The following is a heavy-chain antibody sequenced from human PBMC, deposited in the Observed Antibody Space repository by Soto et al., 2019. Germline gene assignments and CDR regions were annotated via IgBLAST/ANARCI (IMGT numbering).Heavy chain of an antibody. V-gene: IGHV4-39*01. CDR3: ARPLSYCSSTSCHHGLYNWFDP. CDR2: IYYSGST. Sequence: QLQLQESGPGLVKPSETLSLTCTVSGGSISSSSYYWGRIRQPPGKGLEWIGSIYYSGSTYYNPSLKSRVTISVDTSKNQFSLKLSSVTAADTAVYYCARPLSYCSSTSCHHGLYNWFDPWGQGTLVTVSS. D-gene: IGHD2-2*01. CDR1: GGSISSSSYY. J-gene: IGHJ5*02.